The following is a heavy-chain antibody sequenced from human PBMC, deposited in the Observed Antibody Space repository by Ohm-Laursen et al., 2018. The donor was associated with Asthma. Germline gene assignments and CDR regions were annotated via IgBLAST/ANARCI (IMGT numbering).Heavy chain of an antibody. J-gene: IGHJ6*02. CDR1: GFTFSSYA. V-gene: IGHV3-23*01. CDR3: AKRITIFGVVTNYYYGMDV. D-gene: IGHD3-3*01. Sequence: SLRLSCAASGFTFSSYAMSWVRQAPGKGLEWVSAISASGVTTYYADSVKGRLTISRDNSKNTLYLQMNSLRAEDTAVYYCAKRITIFGVVTNYYYGMDVWGQGTTVTVSS. CDR2: ISASGVTT.